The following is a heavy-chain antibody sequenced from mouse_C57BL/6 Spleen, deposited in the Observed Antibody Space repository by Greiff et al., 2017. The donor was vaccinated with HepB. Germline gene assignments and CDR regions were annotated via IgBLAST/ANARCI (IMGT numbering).Heavy chain of an antibody. J-gene: IGHJ2*01. CDR3: ARSGYYGNYPYYFDY. CDR2: INPSTGGT. D-gene: IGHD2-1*01. CDR1: GYSFTGYY. Sequence: VQLKQSGPELVKPGASVKISCKASGYSFTGYYMNWVKQSPEKSLEWIGEINPSTGGTTYNQKFKAKATLTVDKSSSTAYMQLKSLTSEDSAVYYCARSGYYGNYPYYFDYWGQGTTLTVSS. V-gene: IGHV1-42*01.